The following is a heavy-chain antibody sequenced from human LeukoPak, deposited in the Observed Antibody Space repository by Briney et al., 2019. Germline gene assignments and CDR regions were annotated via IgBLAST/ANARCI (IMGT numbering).Heavy chain of an antibody. Sequence: PGGSLRLSCAASGLTFNNYWVAWVRQAPGKGLECVANIKEDGSGKNYVDSVKGRFTISRDNAQSSLYLQMSSLRAADTAVYYCARVMAASVWRSYGSYYYYYYMDVWGKGTTVTVSS. J-gene: IGHJ6*03. D-gene: IGHD3-16*01. V-gene: IGHV3-7*01. CDR2: IKEDGSGK. CDR1: GLTFNNYW. CDR3: ARVMAASVWRSYGSYYYYYYMDV.